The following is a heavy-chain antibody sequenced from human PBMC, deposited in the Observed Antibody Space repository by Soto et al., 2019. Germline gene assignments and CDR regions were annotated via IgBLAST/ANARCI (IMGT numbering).Heavy chain of an antibody. CDR1: GFSFSTPGVG. CDR2: IYWNDDR. CDR3: VSGSFPNWFDP. V-gene: IGHV2-5*01. J-gene: IGHJ5*02. Sequence: VSGPTLVNPTQTLTLTCTFSGFSFSTPGVGVGWIRQPPGEALEWLALIYWNDDRRYSPSLRSRLTITKDTSKNQVVLTMTNMDPVDTATYYCVSGSFPNWFDPWGRGTLVTVSS. D-gene: IGHD3-10*01.